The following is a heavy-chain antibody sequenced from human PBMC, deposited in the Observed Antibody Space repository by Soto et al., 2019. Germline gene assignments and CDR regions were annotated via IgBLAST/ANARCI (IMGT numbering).Heavy chain of an antibody. CDR2: IIPILGIA. J-gene: IGHJ6*03. Sequence: SVKVSCKASGGTFSSYTISWVRQAPGEGLEWMGRIIPILGIANYAQKFQGRVTITADKSTSTAYMELSSLRSEDTAVYYCAIDSADYYYYMDVWDKGTTVTGS. CDR3: AIDSADYYYYMDV. V-gene: IGHV1-69*04. CDR1: GGTFSSYT.